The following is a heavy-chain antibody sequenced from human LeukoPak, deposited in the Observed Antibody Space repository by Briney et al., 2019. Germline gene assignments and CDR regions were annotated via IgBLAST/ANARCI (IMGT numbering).Heavy chain of an antibody. D-gene: IGHD3-22*01. CDR3: PRDGSYDSSGYYNY. CDR1: GYTFTGYY. CDR2: INPNSGGT. V-gene: IGHV1-2*06. J-gene: IGHJ4*02. Sequence: GASVKVSCKASGYTFTGYYMHWVRQAPGQGLEWMGRINPNSGGTNYAQTFQGRVTMTRDTSISTAFMEMRRVRSYHQAEYYWPRDGSYDSSGYYNYWGQGTLVTVSS.